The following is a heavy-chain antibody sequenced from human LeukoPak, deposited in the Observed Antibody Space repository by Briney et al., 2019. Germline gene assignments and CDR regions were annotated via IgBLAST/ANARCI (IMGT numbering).Heavy chain of an antibody. CDR1: GYTFTGNY. D-gene: IGHD6-13*01. Sequence: ASVKVSCKASGYTFTGNYMHWVREAPGQGLEWMGRINPNIGGTNYTPTFQGRVTMTRDTSISTAYMALSRLRSDDAAVYYCARDEEQHLVDYWGQGTLVTVSS. V-gene: IGHV1-2*06. CDR3: ARDEEQHLVDY. CDR2: INPNIGGT. J-gene: IGHJ4*02.